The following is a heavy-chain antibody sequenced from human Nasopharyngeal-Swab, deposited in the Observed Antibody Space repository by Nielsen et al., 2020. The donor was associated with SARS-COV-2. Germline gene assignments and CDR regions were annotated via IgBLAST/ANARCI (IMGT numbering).Heavy chain of an antibody. D-gene: IGHD2-2*01. CDR2: ISSSSSYT. J-gene: IGHJ6*02. Sequence: GESLKISCAASGFTFSDYYMSWIRQAPGKGLEWVSYISSSSSYTNYADPVKGRFTISRDNAKNSLNLQMNSLRAEDTAVYYCARRVVVRGMDVWGQGTTVTVSS. V-gene: IGHV3-11*03. CDR3: ARRVVVRGMDV. CDR1: GFTFSDYY.